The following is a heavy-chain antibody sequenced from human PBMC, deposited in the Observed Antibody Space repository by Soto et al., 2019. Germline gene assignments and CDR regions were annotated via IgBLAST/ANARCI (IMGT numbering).Heavy chain of an antibody. V-gene: IGHV4-39*01. CDR2: FDYSGAA. D-gene: IGHD4-4*01. Sequence: QLQLQESGPGLVKPWETLSLTCTVSYGSISVSNVFWGWVRQPPGKGLEWMGNFDYSGAAYFNPSLGTRVTLPVDTSKHQFSLTLYSVTAADTAVYYCARTTGRHLDFWGQGILVTVSS. CDR1: YGSISVSNVF. J-gene: IGHJ4*02. CDR3: ARTTGRHLDF.